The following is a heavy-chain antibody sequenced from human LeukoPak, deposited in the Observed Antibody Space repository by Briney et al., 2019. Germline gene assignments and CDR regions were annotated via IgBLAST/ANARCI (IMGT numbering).Heavy chain of an antibody. V-gene: IGHV1-18*01. Sequence: ASVKVPCKASGYTFTSYGISWVRQAPGQGLEWMGWISAYNGSTNYAQKLQGRVTMTTDTSTSTAYMELRSLRSDDTAVYYCARDDSVAGTDYWGQGTLVTVSS. CDR2: ISAYNGST. D-gene: IGHD6-19*01. J-gene: IGHJ4*02. CDR3: ARDDSVAGTDY. CDR1: GYTFTSYG.